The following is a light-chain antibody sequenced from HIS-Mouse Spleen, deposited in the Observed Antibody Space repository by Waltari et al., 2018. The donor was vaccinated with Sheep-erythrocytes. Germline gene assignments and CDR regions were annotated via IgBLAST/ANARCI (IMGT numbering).Light chain of an antibody. V-gene: IGKV1-8*01. CDR1: QGISSY. CDR3: QQYYSYTPT. J-gene: IGKJ1*01. Sequence: AIRMTQSPSSFSASTGDSVTITCRASQGISSYLAWYQQKPGKAPKLLIYAASTLQSGVPSRFSGSGSGTDFTLTISCLQSEDFATYYCQQYYSYTPTFGQGTKVEIK. CDR2: AAS.